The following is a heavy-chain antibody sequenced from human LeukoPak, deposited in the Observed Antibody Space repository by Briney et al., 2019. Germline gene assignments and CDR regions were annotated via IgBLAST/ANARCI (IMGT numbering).Heavy chain of an antibody. Sequence: SVKVSCKASGGTFSSYAISWVRQAPGQGLEWMGGIIPIFGTANYAQKFQGRVTITADKSTSTAYMELSSLRSEDTAVYYCAINKGRFLEWLLYSDYWGQGTLVTVSS. D-gene: IGHD3-3*01. CDR1: GGTFSSYA. J-gene: IGHJ4*02. CDR2: IIPIFGTA. V-gene: IGHV1-69*06. CDR3: AINKGRFLEWLLYSDY.